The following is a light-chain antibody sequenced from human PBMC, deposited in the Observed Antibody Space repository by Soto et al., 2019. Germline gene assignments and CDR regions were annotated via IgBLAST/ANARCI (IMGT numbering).Light chain of an antibody. CDR2: EVS. J-gene: IGLJ1*01. CDR1: SSDVGSSNL. CDR3: CSYAGSSTHA. Sequence: QSVLTQPASVSGSPGQSITFSCTGTSSDVGSSNLVSWYQQHPGKAPKLLIYEVSKRPSGVSNRFSGSKSGNTASLTISGLQAEDEADYYCCSYAGSSTHAFRTGTKVTVL. V-gene: IGLV2-23*02.